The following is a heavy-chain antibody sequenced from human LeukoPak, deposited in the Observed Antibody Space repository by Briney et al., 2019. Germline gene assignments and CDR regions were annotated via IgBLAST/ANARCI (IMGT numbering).Heavy chain of an antibody. CDR1: GFTFSTYN. CDR2: ISGSSSYI. J-gene: IGHJ4*02. D-gene: IGHD5-12*01. CDR3: ATNGGGDSGYGNFDY. V-gene: IGHV3-21*04. Sequence: SGGSLRLSCAASGFTFSTYNMNWVRQAPGKGLEWVSSISGSSSYIYYADSVKGRFSISRDNAKNSLYLQMNSLRAEDTALYYCATNGGGDSGYGNFDYWGQGTLVTASS.